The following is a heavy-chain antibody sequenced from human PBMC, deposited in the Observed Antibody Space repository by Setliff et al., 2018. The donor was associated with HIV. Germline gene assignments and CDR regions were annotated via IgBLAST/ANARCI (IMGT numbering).Heavy chain of an antibody. Sequence: ASVKVSCKASGDTFNSHAISWVRQAPGHGLEWMGWISGYSGNTNYAQKLQGRVTMTTDTSTSTAYMELRSLRSDDTAVYYCAREGHLAAPGSSEFDPWGQGTLVTVSS. J-gene: IGHJ5*02. CDR1: GDTFNSHA. CDR3: AREGHLAAPGSSEFDP. D-gene: IGHD6-13*01. CDR2: ISGYSGNT. V-gene: IGHV1-18*01.